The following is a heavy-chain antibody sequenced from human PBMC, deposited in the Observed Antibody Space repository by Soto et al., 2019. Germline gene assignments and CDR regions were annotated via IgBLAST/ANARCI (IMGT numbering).Heavy chain of an antibody. J-gene: IGHJ6*02. CDR3: AKNGQPPYYYYGLDV. D-gene: IGHD2-8*01. V-gene: IGHV1-18*01. Sequence: QGQLVQSGGEVKKSGASVKVSCKASGYTFSRYGISWVRQAPGQGLEWMGWISGYNGDTNYAQKFQCRVTMTIDTSTTTAYMELRSLTSDDPAVYYCAKNGQPPYYYYGLDVWGQGTTVTVSS. CDR2: ISGYNGDT. CDR1: GYTFSRYG.